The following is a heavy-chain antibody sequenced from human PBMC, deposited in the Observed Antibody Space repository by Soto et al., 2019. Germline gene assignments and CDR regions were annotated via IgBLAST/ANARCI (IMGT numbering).Heavy chain of an antibody. V-gene: IGHV3-33*01. CDR3: ARDPNGWANYYYYGMDV. J-gene: IGHJ6*02. Sequence: QVQLVESGGGVVQPGRSLRLSCAASGFTFSSYGMHWVRQAPGKGLEWVAVIWYDGSNKYYADSVKGRFTISRDNSKNTLYLQMNSLRAEDTAVYYCARDPNGWANYYYYGMDVWGHGTTVTVSS. CDR2: IWYDGSNK. D-gene: IGHD2-8*01. CDR1: GFTFSSYG.